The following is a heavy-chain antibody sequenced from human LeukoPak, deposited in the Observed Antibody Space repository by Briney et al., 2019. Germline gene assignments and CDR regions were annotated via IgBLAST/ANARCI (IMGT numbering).Heavy chain of an antibody. CDR1: GGSISSGGYY. J-gene: IGHJ5*02. D-gene: IGHD3-10*01. Sequence: PSETLSLTCTVSGGSISSGGYYWSWIRQHPGKGLEWIGYIYYSGGTYYNPSLKSRVTISVDTSKNQFSLKLSSVTAADTAVYYCARDLNYYGSGGGFDPWGQGTLVTVSS. CDR3: ARDLNYYGSGGGFDP. V-gene: IGHV4-31*03. CDR2: IYYSGGT.